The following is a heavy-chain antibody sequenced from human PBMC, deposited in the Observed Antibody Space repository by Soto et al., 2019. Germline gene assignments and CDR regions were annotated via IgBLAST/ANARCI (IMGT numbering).Heavy chain of an antibody. CDR3: TGDARITMIVVAHDAFDI. CDR1: GFTFGDYA. V-gene: IGHV3-49*03. Sequence: GGSLRLSCTASGFTFGDYAMSWFRQAPGKGLEWVGFIRSKAYGGTTEYAASVKGRFTISRDDSKSIAYLQMNSLKTEDTAVYYCTGDARITMIVVAHDAFDIWGQGTMVT. CDR2: IRSKAYGGTT. J-gene: IGHJ3*02. D-gene: IGHD3-22*01.